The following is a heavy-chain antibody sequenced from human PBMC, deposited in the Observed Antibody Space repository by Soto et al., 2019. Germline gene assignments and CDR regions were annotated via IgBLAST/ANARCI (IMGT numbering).Heavy chain of an antibody. V-gene: IGHV4-59*08. CDR3: ARLLSSSFQYYYYYMDV. J-gene: IGHJ6*03. CDR2: IYYSGST. Sequence: SETLSLTCTVSGGSISSYYWSWIRQPPGKGLEWIGYIYYSGSTNYNPSLKSRVTISVDTSKNQFSLKLSSVTAADTAVYYCARLLSSSFQYYYYYMDVWGKGTTVTVSS. CDR1: GGSISSYY. D-gene: IGHD6-6*01.